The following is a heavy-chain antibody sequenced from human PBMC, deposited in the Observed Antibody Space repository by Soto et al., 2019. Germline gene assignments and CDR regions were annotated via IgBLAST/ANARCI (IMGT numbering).Heavy chain of an antibody. D-gene: IGHD3-10*01. Sequence: PSETLSLTCAVSGGPISSSNWWSWVPQPPGKGLEWIGEIYHSGSTNYNPSLKSRVTISVDKSKNQFSLKLSSVTAADTAVYYCARDHGSGSYSYYYYALDVWGHGTMVTVSS. CDR3: ARDHGSGSYSYYYYALDV. CDR2: IYHSGST. V-gene: IGHV4-4*02. CDR1: GGPISSSNW. J-gene: IGHJ6*02.